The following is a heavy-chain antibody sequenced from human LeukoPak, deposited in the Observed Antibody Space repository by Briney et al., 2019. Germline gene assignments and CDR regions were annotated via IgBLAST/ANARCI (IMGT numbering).Heavy chain of an antibody. CDR2: IKSRSDGGTT. J-gene: IGHJ4*02. Sequence: YPGESLRLSCAVSGLTFNNAWMHWVRQTPRKGLEWVGRIKSRSDGGTTDYAAPVKGRFTISRDDSKNTLYLQMNSLKIEDTAVYHWISYSWGPPKWGQGTLVTVSS. D-gene: IGHD3-16*02. CDR1: GLTFNNAW. CDR3: ISYSWGPPK. V-gene: IGHV3-15*01.